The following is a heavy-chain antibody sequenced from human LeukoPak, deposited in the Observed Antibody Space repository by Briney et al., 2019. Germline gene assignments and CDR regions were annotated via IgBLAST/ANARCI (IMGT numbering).Heavy chain of an antibody. Sequence: GGSLRLSCAASGFTVSSNYMSWVRQAPGKGLEWVSVIYSGGSTYYADSVKGRFTISRDNSKNTLYLQMNSLRAEDTAVYYCARGPPGYCSSTSCYTGDYYYYYYMDVWGKGTTVTVSS. V-gene: IGHV3-66*01. D-gene: IGHD2-2*02. CDR3: ARGPPGYCSSTSCYTGDYYYYYYMDV. J-gene: IGHJ6*03. CDR1: GFTVSSNY. CDR2: IYSGGST.